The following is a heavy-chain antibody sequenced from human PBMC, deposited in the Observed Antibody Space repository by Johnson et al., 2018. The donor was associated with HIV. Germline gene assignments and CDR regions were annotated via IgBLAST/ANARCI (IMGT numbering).Heavy chain of an antibody. D-gene: IGHD5-12*01. CDR1: GFTFSSYG. CDR3: AKCRGLGARGAFDI. CDR2: ISYDGSNK. V-gene: IGHV3-30*18. Sequence: QVQLVESGGGVVQPGRSLRLSCAASGFTFSSYGMHWVRPAPGKGLECVAVISYDGSNKYYADSVKGRFTISRDNSKNTLYLQMSSLRAEDTAVYYCAKCRGLGARGAFDIWGQGTMVTVSS. J-gene: IGHJ3*02.